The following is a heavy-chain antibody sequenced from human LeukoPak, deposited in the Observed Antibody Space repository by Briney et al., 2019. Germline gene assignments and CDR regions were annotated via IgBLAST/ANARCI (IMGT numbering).Heavy chain of an antibody. CDR1: GFTFSSYA. CDR2: SSGSGGST. Sequence: GGSLRLSCAASGFTFSSYAMSWVRQAPGKGLQWVSASSGSGGSTYYADSVKGRFTISRDNSKNTLYMPMNSLRADDTAVYYCAKDGRGSGSYYSHFDYWGQGTLVTVSS. D-gene: IGHD3-10*01. CDR3: AKDGRGSGSYYSHFDY. V-gene: IGHV3-23*01. J-gene: IGHJ4*02.